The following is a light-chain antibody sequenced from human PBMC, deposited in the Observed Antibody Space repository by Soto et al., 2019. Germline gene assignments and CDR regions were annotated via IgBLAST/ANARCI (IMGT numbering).Light chain of an antibody. CDR2: AAS. CDR3: QQAASFLIT. V-gene: IGKV1-39*01. J-gene: IGKJ5*01. CDR1: QFIDDF. Sequence: DIQVTQSPSSLSASVGDRVTITCRASQFIDDFLNWFQQRPGKAPKLLIYAASSLQSGVPSRFSGSGSGTDFTLTINGLQPEDFATYYCQQAASFLITFGQGTRLEIK.